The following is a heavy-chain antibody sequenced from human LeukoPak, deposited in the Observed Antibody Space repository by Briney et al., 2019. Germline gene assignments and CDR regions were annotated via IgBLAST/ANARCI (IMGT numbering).Heavy chain of an antibody. CDR1: GYTFTSYD. CDR3: ASLYCSSTTCYYNWFDP. D-gene: IGHD2-2*01. Sequence: ASVKVSCKASGYTFTSYDINWVRQATGQGLEWMGWMNPNSGNTGYAQKFQGRVTMTRNTSISTAYMELSSLRSVDTAVYYCASLYCSSTTCYYNWFDPWGQGTLVTVSS. V-gene: IGHV1-8*01. CDR2: MNPNSGNT. J-gene: IGHJ5*02.